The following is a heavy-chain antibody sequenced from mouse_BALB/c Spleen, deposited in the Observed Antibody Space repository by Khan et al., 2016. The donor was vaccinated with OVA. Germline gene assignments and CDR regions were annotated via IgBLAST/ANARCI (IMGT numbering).Heavy chain of an antibody. V-gene: IGHV5-6*01. CDR3: ARTITTAKWDYYAMDY. CDR1: GFTFSSYG. D-gene: IGHD1-2*01. Sequence: EVELVESGGDLVKPGGSLKLSCAASGFTFSSYGMSWVRQTPDKRLEWVATISSGGHYIYFPDSVRGRFTISRDNAKNTLYLQMSSLKSEDTAMYYCARTITTAKWDYYAMDYWGQGTSVTVSS. J-gene: IGHJ4*01. CDR2: ISSGGHYI.